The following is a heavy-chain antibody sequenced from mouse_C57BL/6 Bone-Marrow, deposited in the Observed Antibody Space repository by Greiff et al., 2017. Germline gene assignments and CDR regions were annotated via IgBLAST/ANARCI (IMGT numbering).Heavy chain of an antibody. D-gene: IGHD1-1*01. CDR2: INPNNGGT. V-gene: IGHV1-26*01. Sequence: VQLKQSGPELVKPGASVKISCKASGYTFTDYYMNWVKQSHGKSLEWIGDINPNNGGTSYNQKFKGKATLTVDKSSSTAYMELRSLTSEDSAVYYCAPYYGSSYGAMDYWGQGTSVTVSS. J-gene: IGHJ4*01. CDR1: GYTFTDYY. CDR3: APYYGSSYGAMDY.